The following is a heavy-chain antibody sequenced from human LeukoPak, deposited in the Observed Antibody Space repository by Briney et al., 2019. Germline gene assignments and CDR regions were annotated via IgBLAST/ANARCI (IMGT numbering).Heavy chain of an antibody. D-gene: IGHD2-2*01. V-gene: IGHV3-23*01. CDR3: AKAGDIVVVKGYYYYMDV. CDR1: GFTFSSYA. J-gene: IGHJ6*03. Sequence: GGSLRLSCAASGFTFSSYAMSGVRQAPGKALEWVSAISGSGGSTYYADSVKGRFTISRDNSKNTLYLQMNSLRAEDTAVYYCAKAGDIVVVKGYYYYMDVWGKGTTVTVSS. CDR2: ISGSGGST.